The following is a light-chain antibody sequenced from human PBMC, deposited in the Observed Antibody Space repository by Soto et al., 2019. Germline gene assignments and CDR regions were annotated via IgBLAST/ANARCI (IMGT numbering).Light chain of an antibody. CDR1: QSLLYSDGDNY. CDR3: MQALQTPIT. J-gene: IGKJ5*01. Sequence: THSPLTLPVTLGQPASISCRSSQSLLYSDGDNYRDWYVQRPGQSPQLLIYLGCNRSSGVADRFSGSGSGTDFTLKISRVEAEDVGVYYCMQALQTPITFGQGTRLE. V-gene: IGKV2-28*01. CDR2: LGC.